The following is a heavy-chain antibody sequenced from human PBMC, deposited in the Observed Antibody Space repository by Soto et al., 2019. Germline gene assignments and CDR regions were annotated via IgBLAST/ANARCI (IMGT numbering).Heavy chain of an antibody. CDR1: GYTFTGYY. CDR2: INPNSGGT. D-gene: IGHD6-6*01. V-gene: IGHV1-2*04. J-gene: IGHJ6*02. Sequence: QVQLVQSGAEVKKPGASVKVSCKASGYTFTGYYMPWVRQAPGQGLEWMGWINPNSGGTNYAQKFQGWVTMTRDTSISTAYMELSRLRSDDTAVYYCAREYSSSSGYYYGMDVWGQGTTVTVSS. CDR3: AREYSSSSGYYYGMDV.